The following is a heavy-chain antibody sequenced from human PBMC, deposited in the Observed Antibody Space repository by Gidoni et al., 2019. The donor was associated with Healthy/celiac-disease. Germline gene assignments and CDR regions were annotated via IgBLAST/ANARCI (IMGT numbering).Heavy chain of an antibody. J-gene: IGHJ4*02. D-gene: IGHD3-22*01. CDR3: TRLAVVALGGVDY. V-gene: IGHV3-73*02. CDR2: IRSKANSYAT. CDR1: LFPFSGSA. Sequence: EVQLVESGGGFVQPGGSLKLSCAASLFPFSGSAMHWVRQASGKGLEWVGRIRSKANSYATAYAASVKGRFTISRDDSKNTAYLQMNSLKTEDTAVYYCTRLAVVALGGVDYWGQGTLVTVSS.